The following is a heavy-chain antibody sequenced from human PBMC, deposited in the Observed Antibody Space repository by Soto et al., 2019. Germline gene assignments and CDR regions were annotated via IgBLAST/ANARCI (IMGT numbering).Heavy chain of an antibody. J-gene: IGHJ3*01. CDR3: ARARWYDASDV. D-gene: IGHD2-15*01. Sequence: SETLSLTCAASGFFISSGNYWGWIRKPPGKGLEWIGSIFHGGNTYYNPSLKSRVTISVDMSKNQFSLKLNSVTAADTAVYYCARARWYDASDVWGQGTVVTVSS. CDR1: GFFISSGNY. V-gene: IGHV4-38-2*01. CDR2: IFHGGNT.